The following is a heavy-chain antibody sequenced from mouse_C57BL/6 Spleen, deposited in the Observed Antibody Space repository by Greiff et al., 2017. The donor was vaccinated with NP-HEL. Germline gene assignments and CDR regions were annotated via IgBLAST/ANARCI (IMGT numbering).Heavy chain of an antibody. D-gene: IGHD1-1*01. J-gene: IGHJ3*01. V-gene: IGHV1-69*01. CDR3: ESKDYIGSSYVFAD. CDR1: GYTFTSYW. Sequence: QVQLQQPGAELVMPGASVKLSCKASGYTFTSYWMHWVKQRPGQGLEWIGEIDPSDSYTNYNQKFKGKSTVTVDKSSSTAYMQLSSLTSADSAVEYCESKDYIGSSYVFADWGQGTLVTVSA. CDR2: IDPSDSYT.